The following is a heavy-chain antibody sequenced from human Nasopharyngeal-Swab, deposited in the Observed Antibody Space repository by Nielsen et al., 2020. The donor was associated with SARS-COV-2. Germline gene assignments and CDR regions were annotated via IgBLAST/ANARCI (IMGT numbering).Heavy chain of an antibody. CDR2: ISAYNGNT. CDR3: ARKPGIAAAGTLDY. J-gene: IGHJ4*02. Sequence: ASVKVSCKASGYTFTGYGISWVRQAPGQGLEWMGWISAYNGNTNYAQKLQGRVTMTTDTSTSTAYMELRSLRSDDTAVYYCARKPGIAAAGTLDYWGQGTLVTVSS. V-gene: IGHV1-18*04. CDR1: GYTFTGYG. D-gene: IGHD6-13*01.